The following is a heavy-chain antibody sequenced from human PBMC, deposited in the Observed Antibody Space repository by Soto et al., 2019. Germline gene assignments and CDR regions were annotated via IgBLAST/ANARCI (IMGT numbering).Heavy chain of an antibody. J-gene: IGHJ5*02. CDR1: GFSLSTSGVG. CDR3: AHIHHYHDGFDP. V-gene: IGHV2-5*02. D-gene: IGHD1-26*01. CDR2: IYRDDDK. Sequence: QITLKESGPPLVKPTQTLTLTCTCSGFSLSTSGVGVGWIRQPPGKALEWLALIYRDDDKRYSPSLKSRLTSTKYTSKNQVVLTMTNMDPVDTATYYCAHIHHYHDGFDPWGQGTLVTVSS.